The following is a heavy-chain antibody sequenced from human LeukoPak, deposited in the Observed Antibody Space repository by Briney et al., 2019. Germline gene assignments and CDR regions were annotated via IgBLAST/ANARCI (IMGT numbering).Heavy chain of an antibody. CDR1: GFTFSSYG. Sequence: GGSLRLSCAASGFTFSSYGMHWVRQAPGKGLEWVAVISYDGSNKYYADSVKGRFTISRDNSKNTLYLQMNSLRAEDTAVYYCARAGFDYWGQGTLVTVSS. CDR3: ARAGFDY. V-gene: IGHV3-30*03. CDR2: ISYDGSNK. J-gene: IGHJ4*02.